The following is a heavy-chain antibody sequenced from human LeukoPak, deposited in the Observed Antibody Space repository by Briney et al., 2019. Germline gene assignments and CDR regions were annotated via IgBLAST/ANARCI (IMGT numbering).Heavy chain of an antibody. CDR1: GFTFSSYW. J-gene: IGHJ4*02. V-gene: IGHV3-7*03. Sequence: GGSLRLSCAASGFTFSSYWMSWVRQAPGKGLEWVANIKQDGSEKYYVDSVKGRFTISRDNAKNTMYLQMNSLRAGDTAVYHCAKDQADCSSSSCYERGFDNWGQGTLVTVSS. CDR2: IKQDGSEK. CDR3: AKDQADCSSSSCYERGFDN. D-gene: IGHD2-2*01.